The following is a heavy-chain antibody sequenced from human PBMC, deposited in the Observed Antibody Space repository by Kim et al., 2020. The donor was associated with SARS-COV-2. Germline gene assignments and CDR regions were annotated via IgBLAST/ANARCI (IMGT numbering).Heavy chain of an antibody. J-gene: IGHJ4*02. CDR2: VYPGDSDT. Sequence: GESLKISCKGSGYSFNSYWIGWVRQMPGKGLEWMAIVYPGDSDTRYSPAFQGHVTISVDKSISTAYLQWESLTASDTAVYYCAKLVGYPKSDRFDFWGQGTLVTVS. CDR1: GYSFNSYW. CDR3: AKLVGYPKSDRFDF. D-gene: IGHD2-15*01. V-gene: IGHV5-51*01.